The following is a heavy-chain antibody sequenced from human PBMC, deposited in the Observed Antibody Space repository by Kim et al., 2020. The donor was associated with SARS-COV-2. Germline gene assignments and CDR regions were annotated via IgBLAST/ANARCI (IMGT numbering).Heavy chain of an antibody. D-gene: IGHD2-2*01. Sequence: SETLSLTCTVSGGSISSSSYYWGWIRQPPGKGLEWIGSIYYSGSTYYNPSLKSRVTISVDTSKNQFSLKLSSVTAADTAVYYCARQVVPAATCFDYWGQGTLVTVSS. CDR1: GGSISSSSYY. V-gene: IGHV4-39*01. CDR2: IYYSGST. CDR3: ARQVVPAATCFDY. J-gene: IGHJ4*02.